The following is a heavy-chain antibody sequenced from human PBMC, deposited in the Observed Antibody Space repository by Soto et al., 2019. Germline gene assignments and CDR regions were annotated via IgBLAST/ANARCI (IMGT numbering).Heavy chain of an antibody. J-gene: IGHJ4*02. Sequence: SETLSFTCTVAGGSISSSSFYWGWIRQPPGKGLEWIGSIYYSGSTYYNPSLKSRVMISVDTSKNQFSLNLSSVTAADTAVYYCASGYYDILTGRDTKYYFDYWGQGALVTVS. V-gene: IGHV4-39*07. D-gene: IGHD3-9*01. CDR1: GGSISSSSFY. CDR2: IYYSGST. CDR3: ASGYYDILTGRDTKYYFDY.